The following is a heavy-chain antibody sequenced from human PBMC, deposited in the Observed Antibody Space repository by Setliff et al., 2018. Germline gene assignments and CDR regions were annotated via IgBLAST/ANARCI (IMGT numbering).Heavy chain of an antibody. Sequence: SETLSLTCGVSGYSISSGHFWGWIRQPPGKGLEWLGNIFHSGSTYYNPTLNSRVTMSVDTSKNHFSLRMTSVTAADTAVYFCAKEHVVISFVNNVHHHYGMDVWGQGTTVTVSS. V-gene: IGHV4-38-2*02. CDR3: AKEHVVISFVNNVHHHYGMDV. J-gene: IGHJ6*02. CDR1: GYSISSGHF. D-gene: IGHD2-21*01. CDR2: IFHSGST.